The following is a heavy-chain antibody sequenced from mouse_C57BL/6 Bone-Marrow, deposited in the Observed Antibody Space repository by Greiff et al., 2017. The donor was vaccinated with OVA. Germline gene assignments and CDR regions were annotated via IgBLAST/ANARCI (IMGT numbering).Heavy chain of an antibody. CDR3: ARSGCYDSYY. D-gene: IGHD2-12*01. CDR1: GYTFTSYG. V-gene: IGHV1-81*01. J-gene: IGHJ2*01. Sequence: VQLQQSGAELARPGASVKLSCKASGYTFTSYGISWVKQRTGQGLEWIGEIYPRSGNTYYNEKFKGKATLTADKSSSTAYMELRSLTSEDSAVYFCARSGCYDSYYWGQGTTPTVSS. CDR2: IYPRSGNT.